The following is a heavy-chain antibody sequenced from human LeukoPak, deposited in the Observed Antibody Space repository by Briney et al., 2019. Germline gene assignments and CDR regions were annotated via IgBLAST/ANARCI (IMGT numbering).Heavy chain of an antibody. Sequence: PGGSLRLSCAASGFTFSSYAMSWVRQAPGKGLEWVSAISGSGGSTYYADSVKGRFTISRDNSKNTLYLQMNSLRAEDTAVYYCAKEGGLYYSSTSCSYYYYMDVWGKGTTVTVSS. V-gene: IGHV3-23*01. CDR1: GFTFSSYA. CDR2: ISGSGGST. CDR3: AKEGGLYYSSTSCSYYYYMDV. J-gene: IGHJ6*03. D-gene: IGHD2-2*01.